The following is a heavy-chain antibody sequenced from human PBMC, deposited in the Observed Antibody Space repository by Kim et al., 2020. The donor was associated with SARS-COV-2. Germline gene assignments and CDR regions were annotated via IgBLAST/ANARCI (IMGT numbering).Heavy chain of an antibody. Sequence: KGRSTIPRDNPKNSLYLQMNSLRAADTALYYCARVGSTVAAGTIDYWGQGTLVTVSS. D-gene: IGHD6-13*01. J-gene: IGHJ4*02. V-gene: IGHV3-11*01. CDR3: ARVGSTVAAGTIDY.